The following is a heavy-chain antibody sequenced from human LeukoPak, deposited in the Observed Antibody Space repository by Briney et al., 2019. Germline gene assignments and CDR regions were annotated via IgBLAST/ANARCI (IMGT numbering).Heavy chain of an antibody. J-gene: IGHJ4*02. CDR2: INPSGGST. Sequence: ASVKVSCKASGYTFTSYYMHWVRQAPGQGLEWMGIINPSGGSTSYAQKFQGRVTMTRDTSTSTVYMELSSLRSDDTAVYYCARVHGDPDFDYWGQGTLVTVSS. CDR3: ARVHGDPDFDY. V-gene: IGHV1-46*01. D-gene: IGHD7-27*01. CDR1: GYTFTSYY.